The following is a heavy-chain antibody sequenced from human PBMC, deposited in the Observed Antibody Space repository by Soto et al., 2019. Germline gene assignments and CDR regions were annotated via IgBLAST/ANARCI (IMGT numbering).Heavy chain of an antibody. Sequence: PSETLSLTCTVSGGSISSYYWSWIRQPPGKGLEWIGYIYYSGSTNYNPSLKSRVTISVDTSKNQFSLKLSSVIAADTAVYYCARVSGSYYYGMDVWGQGTTVTVSS. V-gene: IGHV4-59*12. CDR3: ARVSGSYYYGMDV. D-gene: IGHD1-26*01. J-gene: IGHJ6*02. CDR2: IYYSGST. CDR1: GGSISSYY.